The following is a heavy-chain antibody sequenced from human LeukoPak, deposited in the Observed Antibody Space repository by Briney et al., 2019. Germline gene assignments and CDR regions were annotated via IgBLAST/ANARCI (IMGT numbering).Heavy chain of an antibody. CDR1: GVTFSGYY. D-gene: IGHD2-15*01. Sequence: GGSLRLSCAASGVTFSGYYMSWIRQAPGMGLECVSYITSSGSTMYYADSVKGRFTISRDNVKNSLYLQMNSLRADDTAVYYCARHRGDCSGGSCYPYYFDYWGQGTLVTVSS. J-gene: IGHJ4*02. CDR2: ITSSGSTM. CDR3: ARHRGDCSGGSCYPYYFDY. V-gene: IGHV3-11*01.